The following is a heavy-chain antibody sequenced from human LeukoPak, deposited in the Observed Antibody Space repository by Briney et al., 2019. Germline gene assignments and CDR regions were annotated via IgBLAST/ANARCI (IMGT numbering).Heavy chain of an antibody. CDR2: IYYSGST. V-gene: IGHV4-39*07. D-gene: IGHD3-10*01. CDR1: GFTFSSYA. CDR3: ARVLLWFGELYYFDY. J-gene: IGHJ4*02. Sequence: GSLRLSCAASGFTFSSYAMSWVRQAPGKGLEWIGSIYYSGSTYYNPSLKSRVTISVDTSKNQFSLKLSSVTAADTAVYYCARVLLWFGELYYFDYWGQGTLVTVSS.